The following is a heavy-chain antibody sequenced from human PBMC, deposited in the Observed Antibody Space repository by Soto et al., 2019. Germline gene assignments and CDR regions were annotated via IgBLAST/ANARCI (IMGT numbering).Heavy chain of an antibody. J-gene: IGHJ4*02. Sequence: GGSLRLSCVASGFTFSNYWMHWVLQAPWKGLEWVSRISSDGSSTTYADSVKGRFTISRDNAENSLHLQMNSLRAEDTAVYYCARVRYCSDNSCYSWFDYWGQGTLVTVSS. CDR2: ISSDGSST. V-gene: IGHV3-74*01. D-gene: IGHD2-15*01. CDR1: GFTFSNYW. CDR3: ARVRYCSDNSCYSWFDY.